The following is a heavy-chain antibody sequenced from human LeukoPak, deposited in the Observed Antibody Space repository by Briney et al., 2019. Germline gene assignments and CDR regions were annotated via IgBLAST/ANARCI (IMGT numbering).Heavy chain of an antibody. CDR2: ISWNSGSI. J-gene: IGHJ4*02. Sequence: GGSLRLSCAASGFTVSSNYMSWVRQAPGKGLEWVSGISWNSGSIGYADSVKGRFTISRDNAKNSLYLQMNSLRAEDTALYYCAKDVYSSGWDSFDYWGQGTLVTVSS. V-gene: IGHV3-9*01. CDR1: GFTVSSNY. CDR3: AKDVYSSGWDSFDY. D-gene: IGHD6-19*01.